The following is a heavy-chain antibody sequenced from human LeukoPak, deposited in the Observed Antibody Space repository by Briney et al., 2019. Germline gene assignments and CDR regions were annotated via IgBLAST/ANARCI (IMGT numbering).Heavy chain of an antibody. D-gene: IGHD5-12*01. CDR2: MNPSGST. CDR1: GGSFSGYY. J-gene: IGHJ3*02. V-gene: IGHV4-34*01. CDR3: ARIVRGWLRIVGAFDI. Sequence: SETLSLTCAVYGGSFSGYYWTWIRHTPEKGLEWIGEMNPSGSTNYNPSLKSRVTISVDTSKNQFSLTLSSVTAADTAVYYCARIVRGWLRIVGAFDIWGQGTMVTVSS.